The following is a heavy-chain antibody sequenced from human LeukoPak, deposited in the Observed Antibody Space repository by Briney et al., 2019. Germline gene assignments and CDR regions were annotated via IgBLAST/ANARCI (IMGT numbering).Heavy chain of an antibody. CDR3: ASGGYSYGYVRNYYYYYYMDV. V-gene: IGHV1-2*02. D-gene: IGHD5-18*01. J-gene: IGHJ6*03. CDR1: GYTFTGYY. Sequence: GASVKVSCKASGYTFTGYYMHWVRQAPGQGLEWMGWINPNSGGTNYAQKFQGRVTMTRDTSISTAYMELSRLRSDDTAVYYCASGGYSYGYVRNYYYYYYMDVWGKGTTVTVSS. CDR2: INPNSGGT.